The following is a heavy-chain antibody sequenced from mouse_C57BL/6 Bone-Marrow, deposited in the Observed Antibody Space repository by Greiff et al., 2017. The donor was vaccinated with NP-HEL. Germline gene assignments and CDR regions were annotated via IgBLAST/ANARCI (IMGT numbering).Heavy chain of an antibody. D-gene: IGHD2-3*01. CDR2: ISNGGGST. CDR3: ARHDEESGAWFAY. V-gene: IGHV5-12*01. J-gene: IGHJ3*01. Sequence: EVQGVESGGGLVQPGGSLKLSCAASGFTFSDYYMYWVRQTPEKRLEWVAYISNGGGSTYYPDTVKGRFTISRDNAKNTLYLQMSRLKSEDTAMYYCARHDEESGAWFAYWGQGTLVTVSA. CDR1: GFTFSDYY.